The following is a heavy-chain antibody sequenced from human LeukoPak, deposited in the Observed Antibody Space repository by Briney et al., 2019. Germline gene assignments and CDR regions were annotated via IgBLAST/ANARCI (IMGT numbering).Heavy chain of an antibody. D-gene: IGHD3-22*01. V-gene: IGHV1-2*06. Sequence: ASVKVSCTASGYTFTGYYMHWVRQAPGQGLEWLGRINPNGGGTNYAQSFQGRVTMTRDTSISTAYMELSRLRSDDTAVYYCARGQYYYDSSGYFDYWGQGTLVTVSS. J-gene: IGHJ4*02. CDR1: GYTFTGYY. CDR2: INPNGGGT. CDR3: ARGQYYYDSSGYFDY.